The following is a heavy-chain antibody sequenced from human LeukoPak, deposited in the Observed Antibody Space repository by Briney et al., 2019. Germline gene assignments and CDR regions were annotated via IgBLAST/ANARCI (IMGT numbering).Heavy chain of an antibody. D-gene: IGHD3-10*01. J-gene: IGHJ6*02. CDR2: ISSSSSYI. V-gene: IGHV3-21*01. CDR1: GFTFSSYS. CDR3: ARDVGVWFGELSYGMDV. Sequence: PGGSLRLSCAASGFTFSSYSMNWVRQAPGKGLEWVSSISSSSSYIYYADSVKGRFTISRDNAKNSLYLQMNSLRAEDTAVYYCARDVGVWFGELSYGMDVWGQGTTVTVSS.